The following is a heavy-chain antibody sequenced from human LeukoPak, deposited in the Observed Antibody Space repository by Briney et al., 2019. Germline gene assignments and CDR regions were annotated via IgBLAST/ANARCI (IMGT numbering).Heavy chain of an antibody. CDR1: GGSISSYY. CDR2: VYYTGNT. Sequence: PSETLSLTCTVSGGSISSYYWSWIRQPPGKGLEWIGYVYYTGNTNYNPSLKSRVTISAATSKNQLSLKLTSVTAADTAVYYCAKALGDSSSSLVDYWGQGTLVTVSS. D-gene: IGHD6-6*01. V-gene: IGHV4-59*08. J-gene: IGHJ4*02. CDR3: AKALGDSSSSLVDY.